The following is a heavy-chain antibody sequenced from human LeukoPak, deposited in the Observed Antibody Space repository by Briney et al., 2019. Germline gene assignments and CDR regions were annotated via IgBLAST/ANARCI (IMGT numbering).Heavy chain of an antibody. CDR1: GFTFSSYS. CDR2: ISSSSSYM. J-gene: IGHJ4*02. CDR3: ARVTHGSGSYYM. D-gene: IGHD3-10*01. Sequence: GGSLRLSCAASGFTFSSYSMNWVRQAPGKGLEWVSSISSSSSYMYYADSVKGRFTISRDNAKNSLYLQMNSLRAEDTAVYYCARVTHGSGSYYMWGQGTLVTVSS. V-gene: IGHV3-21*01.